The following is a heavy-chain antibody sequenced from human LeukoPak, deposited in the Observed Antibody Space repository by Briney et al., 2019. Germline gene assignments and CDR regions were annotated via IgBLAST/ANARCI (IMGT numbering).Heavy chain of an antibody. CDR1: GGSISSNTYY. V-gene: IGHV4-39*01. Sequence: SETLSLSCTVSGGSISSNTYYWGWIRRPPGKGLEWIGNIHYSGSTYYNPSLKSRVTISVDTSKNQFSLNLSSLTAADTAVYYCATSDTVSTYNWFDPWGQGTLVTVSS. J-gene: IGHJ5*02. D-gene: IGHD5/OR15-5a*01. CDR3: ATSDTVSTYNWFDP. CDR2: IHYSGST.